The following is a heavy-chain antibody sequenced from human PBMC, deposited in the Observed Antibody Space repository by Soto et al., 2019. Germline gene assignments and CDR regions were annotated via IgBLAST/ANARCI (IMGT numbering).Heavy chain of an antibody. CDR1: GYTFTSYH. Sequence: ASVKASCKASGYTFTSYHMHWVGQAPGQGLEWMGIINPSGGSTSYVQKFQGRVTMNRDTSTSTVHMELSSLRSKDTAVYYCVRGGGVYYDSSGHFDYWGQGTLVTVSS. J-gene: IGHJ4*02. V-gene: IGHV1-46*01. D-gene: IGHD3-22*01. CDR2: INPSGGST. CDR3: VRGGGVYYDSSGHFDY.